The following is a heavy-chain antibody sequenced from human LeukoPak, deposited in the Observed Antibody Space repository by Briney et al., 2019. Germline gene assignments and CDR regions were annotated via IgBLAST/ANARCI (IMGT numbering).Heavy chain of an antibody. CDR1: GFTFSSYS. Sequence: GGSLRLSCAASGFTFSSYSMNWVRQAPGKGLEWVLYISSSGSTIYYADSVKGRFTISRDNAKNSLYLQMNSLRAEDTAVYYCARDIAYYYDSSGYYYLDYWGQGTLVTVSS. D-gene: IGHD3-22*01. J-gene: IGHJ4*02. V-gene: IGHV3-48*01. CDR2: ISSSGSTI. CDR3: ARDIAYYYDSSGYYYLDY.